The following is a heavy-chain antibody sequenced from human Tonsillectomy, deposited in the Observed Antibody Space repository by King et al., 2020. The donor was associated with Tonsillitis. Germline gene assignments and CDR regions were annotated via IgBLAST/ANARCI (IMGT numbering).Heavy chain of an antibody. J-gene: IGHJ4*02. V-gene: IGHV3-23*04. CDR3: AKDWKRFSN. CDR1: GFRFSDCA. D-gene: IGHD3-3*01. CDR2: ISGGGGST. Sequence: VQLVESGGGLEQPGGSLRLSCAASGFRFSDCAMSWVRQAPGKGLEWVSSISGGGGSTYNAVSVKGRFTISRDNSKNTLFLQMNSLRAADTAVYYRAKDWKRFSNWGQGTLVTVSS.